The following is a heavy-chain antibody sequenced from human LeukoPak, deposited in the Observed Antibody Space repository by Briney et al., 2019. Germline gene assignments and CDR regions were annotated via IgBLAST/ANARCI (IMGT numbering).Heavy chain of an antibody. D-gene: IGHD1-1*01. Sequence: GGSLRLSCAASGSTFSSYSMNWVRQAPGKGLEWVSSISSSSSYIYYADSVKGRFTISRDNAKNSLYLQMNSLRAEDTAVYYCARVDNWNDVPIDYWGQGTLVTVSS. V-gene: IGHV3-21*01. CDR2: ISSSSSYI. CDR1: GSTFSSYS. J-gene: IGHJ4*02. CDR3: ARVDNWNDVPIDY.